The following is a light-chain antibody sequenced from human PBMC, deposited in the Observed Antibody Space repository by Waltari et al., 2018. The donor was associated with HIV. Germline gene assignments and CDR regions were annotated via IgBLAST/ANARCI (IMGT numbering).Light chain of an antibody. CDR1: QTVSSY. V-gene: IGKV3-11*01. CDR3: QYRHNWPPRYT. J-gene: IGKJ2*01. CDR2: DAS. Sequence: EIVLTQSPGTLSLSPGERAILSCRASQTVSSYIAWYQQKPGQAPRLLIYDASNRATGVPARFSGSGSATDFTLTISSLEPEDFAVYYCQYRHNWPPRYTFGQGTKLEIK.